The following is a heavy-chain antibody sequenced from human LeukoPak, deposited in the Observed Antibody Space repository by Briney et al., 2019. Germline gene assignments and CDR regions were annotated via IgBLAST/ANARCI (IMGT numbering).Heavy chain of an antibody. Sequence: PGGSLRLSCAASGFTFSSYAMHWVRQAPGKGLEYVSAISSNGGSTYYANSVKGRFTTSRDNSKNTPYLQMGSLRAEDMAVYYCASSRGIQLGFDYWGQGTLVTVSS. V-gene: IGHV3-64*01. CDR1: GFTFSSYA. D-gene: IGHD5-18*01. CDR3: ASSRGIQLGFDY. CDR2: ISSNGGST. J-gene: IGHJ4*02.